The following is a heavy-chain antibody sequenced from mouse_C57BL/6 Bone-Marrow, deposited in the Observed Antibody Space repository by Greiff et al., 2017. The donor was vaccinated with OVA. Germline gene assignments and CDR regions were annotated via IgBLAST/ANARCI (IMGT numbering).Heavy chain of an antibody. CDR3: ARQDSNYADAMDY. D-gene: IGHD2-5*01. CDR1: GFTFSSYG. V-gene: IGHV5-6*01. Sequence: EVKLMESGGDLVKPGGSLKLSCAASGFTFSSYGMSWVRQTPDKRLEWVATISSGGSYTYYPDSVKGRFTISRDNAKNTLYLQMSSLKSEDTAMYYCARQDSNYADAMDYWGQGTSVTVSS. J-gene: IGHJ4*01. CDR2: ISSGGSYT.